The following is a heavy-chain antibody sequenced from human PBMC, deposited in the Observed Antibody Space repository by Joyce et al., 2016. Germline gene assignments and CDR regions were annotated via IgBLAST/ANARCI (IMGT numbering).Heavy chain of an antibody. V-gene: IGHV3-23*01. J-gene: IGHJ4*02. CDR2: ISGSGAYT. Sequence: EVQLLESGGGLVQPGGSLRLSCAASGFTFSSYAMAWVRQAQGKGLEWVSAISGSGAYTDYANSVEGRFTISKDNSKNRLYLQMNSLRAEDTALYYCAKAHHDYGDCEEDYFEFWGQGTLVTVSS. CDR1: GFTFSSYA. D-gene: IGHD4-17*01. CDR3: AKAHHDYGDCEEDYFEF.